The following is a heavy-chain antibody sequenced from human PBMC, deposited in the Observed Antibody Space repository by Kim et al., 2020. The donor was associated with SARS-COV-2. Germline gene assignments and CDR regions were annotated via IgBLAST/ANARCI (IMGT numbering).Heavy chain of an antibody. CDR2: IYSGGST. Sequence: GGSLRLSCAASGFTVSSYYMSWVRQAPGKGLEWVSVIYSGGSTYYADSVKGRFNISRDISKNTLYLQMNSLRAEDTAVYYCARSSSGYSHDAFDIWGQGTMLTVSS. CDR1: GFTVSSYY. D-gene: IGHD3-22*01. CDR3: ARSSSGYSHDAFDI. J-gene: IGHJ3*02. V-gene: IGHV3-53*01.